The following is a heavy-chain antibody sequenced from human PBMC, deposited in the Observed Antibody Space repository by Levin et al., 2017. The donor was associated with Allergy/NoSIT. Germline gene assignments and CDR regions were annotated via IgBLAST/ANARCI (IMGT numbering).Heavy chain of an antibody. Sequence: SVKVSCKASGGTFSSYAISWVRQAPGQGLEWMGGIIPIFGTANYAQKFQGRVTITADESTSTAYMELSSLRSEDTAVYYCAREMTAMVTGFDYWGQGTLVTVSS. V-gene: IGHV1-69*13. CDR1: GGTFSSYA. D-gene: IGHD5-18*01. J-gene: IGHJ4*02. CDR3: AREMTAMVTGFDY. CDR2: IIPIFGTA.